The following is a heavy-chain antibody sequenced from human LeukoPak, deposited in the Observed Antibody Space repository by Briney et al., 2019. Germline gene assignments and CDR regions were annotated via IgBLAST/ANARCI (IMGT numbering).Heavy chain of an antibody. J-gene: IGHJ3*02. Sequence: TSETLSLTCTVSGGSISSYYWSWIRQPPGKGLEGIGYIYYSGSTNYNPSLKSRVTISVDTSKNQFSLKLSSVTAADTAVYYCATKEPDYYDSSGYYPEAFDIWGQGTMVTVSS. CDR3: ATKEPDYYDSSGYYPEAFDI. D-gene: IGHD3-22*01. CDR2: IYYSGST. CDR1: GGSISSYY. V-gene: IGHV4-59*01.